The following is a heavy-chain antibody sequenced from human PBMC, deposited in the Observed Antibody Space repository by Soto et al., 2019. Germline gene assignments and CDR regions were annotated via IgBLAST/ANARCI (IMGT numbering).Heavy chain of an antibody. J-gene: IGHJ4*02. D-gene: IGHD5-18*01. CDR2: ISATGGSY. CDR1: GLTFTSYA. Sequence: EVQLLESGGGLVQTGGSMRLSCAASGLTFTSYATAWVRQVPGKGLEWVSTISATGGSYYYAGSVKGRFTITRDNSKSTVYLQMNSLRDEDTALYYCAKDRGYSYGYGFDYWGKGTLVTVSS. CDR3: AKDRGYSYGYGFDY. V-gene: IGHV3-23*01.